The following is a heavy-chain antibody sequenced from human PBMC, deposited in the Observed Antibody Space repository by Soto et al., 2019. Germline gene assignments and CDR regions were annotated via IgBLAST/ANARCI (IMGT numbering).Heavy chain of an antibody. J-gene: IGHJ4*02. V-gene: IGHV4-59*08. Sequence: PSETLSLTCTVSGGSISGYYWNWIRQPPGKGLEWIGYIYYSGSTNYNPSLKSRVTISVDTSKNQFSLKLSSVTAADTAVYYCAKNFGVVIMAPDYWGQGTLVTVSS. CDR2: IYYSGST. CDR1: GGSISGYY. CDR3: AKNFGVVIMAPDY. D-gene: IGHD3-3*01.